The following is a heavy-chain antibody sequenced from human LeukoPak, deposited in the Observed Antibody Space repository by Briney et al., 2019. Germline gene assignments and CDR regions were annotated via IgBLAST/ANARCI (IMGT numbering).Heavy chain of an antibody. Sequence: SETLSLTCAVSGGSISSSNWWSWVRQPPGKGLEWIGEINHSGSTNYNPSLKSRVTISVDTSKNQFSLKLSSVTAADTAVYYCARIEGSGTDDYWGQGTLVTVSS. V-gene: IGHV4-4*02. D-gene: IGHD6-13*01. J-gene: IGHJ4*02. CDR3: ARIEGSGTDDY. CDR1: GGSISSSNW. CDR2: INHSGST.